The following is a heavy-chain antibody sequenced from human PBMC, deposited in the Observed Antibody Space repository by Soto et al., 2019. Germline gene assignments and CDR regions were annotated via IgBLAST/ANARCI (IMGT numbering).Heavy chain of an antibody. V-gene: IGHV3-30*18. CDR2: ISYDGSNK. D-gene: IGHD6-19*01. J-gene: IGHJ4*02. CDR3: AKDREQWPGPFDY. CDR1: GFTFSSYG. Sequence: PGGSLRLSCADSGFTFSSYGMHWVRQAPGKGLEWVAVISYDGSNKYYADSVKGRFTISRDNSKNTLYLQMNSLRAEDTAVYYCAKDREQWPGPFDYWGQGTLVTVSS.